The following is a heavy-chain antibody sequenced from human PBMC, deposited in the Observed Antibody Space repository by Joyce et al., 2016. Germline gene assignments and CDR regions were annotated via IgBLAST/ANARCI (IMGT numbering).Heavy chain of an antibody. CDR2: GFHTGGG. D-gene: IGHD3/OR15-3a*01. J-gene: IGHJ6*02. CDR3: ARLAYYDLSTIYPPVGAFYGMDV. V-gene: IGHV4-38-2*01. Sequence: QVRLQESGPGLVKPSETLSLTCDVSGFSVSTGYYWGWIRQPPGKGLEWIGIGFHTGGGSANQSRKSRVTVSVDTSKNQFALTLTSVTAADTATYYCARLAYYDLSTIYPPVGAFYGMDVWGQGTTVTVSS. CDR1: GFSVSTGYY.